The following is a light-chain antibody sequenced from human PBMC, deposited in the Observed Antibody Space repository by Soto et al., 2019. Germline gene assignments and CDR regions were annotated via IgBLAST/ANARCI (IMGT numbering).Light chain of an antibody. CDR1: RSIFHNDSSKNF. CDR2: WAS. V-gene: IGKV4-1*01. CDR3: QHCFSSHDT. J-gene: IGKJ2*01. Sequence: DIVLTQSPQYLAVSLGARATLHCKSSRSIFHNDSSKNFLVWYQLEPGLPPKLLIYWASTRASGVPDRYHGTGTGTDVQLTINSLQAEDVAENCCQHCFSSHDTVHQGTK.